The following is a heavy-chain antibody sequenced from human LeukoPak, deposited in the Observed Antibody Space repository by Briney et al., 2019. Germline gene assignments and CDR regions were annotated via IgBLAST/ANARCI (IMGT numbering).Heavy chain of an antibody. CDR2: IIPILGIA. CDR1: GGTFSSYA. Sequence: GASVKVSCKASGGTFSSYAISWVRQAPGQGLEWMGRIIPILGIANYAQKFQGRVTITADKSTSTAYMELSSLRSEDTAVYYCARGPEMATTLDYWGQGTLVTVSS. D-gene: IGHD5-24*01. J-gene: IGHJ4*02. V-gene: IGHV1-69*04. CDR3: ARGPEMATTLDY.